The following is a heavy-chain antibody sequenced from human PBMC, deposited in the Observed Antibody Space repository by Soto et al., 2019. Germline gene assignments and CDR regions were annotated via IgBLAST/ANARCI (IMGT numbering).Heavy chain of an antibody. CDR1: GDSISSNHW. CDR2: IWPSGDT. J-gene: IGHJ4*02. CDR3: ARDEGPCSLTTCCPFAY. D-gene: IGHD2-2*01. V-gene: IGHV4-4*02. Sequence: PSETLSLTCAVSGDSISSNHWWNWVRQPPGKGLEWVGEIWPSGDTNYSPSLEGRVTVSLDKSQNQFSLRLTSVTAADTAVYYCARDEGPCSLTTCCPFAYWCQGILVTVSS.